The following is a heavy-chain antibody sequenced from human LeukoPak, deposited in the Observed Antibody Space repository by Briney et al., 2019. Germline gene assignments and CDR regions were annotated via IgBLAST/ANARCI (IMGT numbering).Heavy chain of an antibody. D-gene: IGHD5-12*01. CDR3: ARDGATDGMDV. CDR2: TNPSDGST. J-gene: IGHJ6*02. V-gene: IGHV1-46*01. CDR1: GYSFTSYY. Sequence: GASVKVSCKASGYSFTSYYMNWVRQAPGQGLEWMGITNPSDGSTSYAQKFQDRVAMTRDTSTSIVYMELSSLTSEDTAVYYCARDGATDGMDVWGQGTTVTVSS.